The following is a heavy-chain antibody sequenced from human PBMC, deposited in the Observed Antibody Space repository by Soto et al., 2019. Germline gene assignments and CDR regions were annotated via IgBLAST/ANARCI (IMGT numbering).Heavy chain of an antibody. Sequence: SETLSLTCTVSGGSISSSSYYWGWIRQPPGKGLEWIGSIYYSGSTYYNPSLKSRVTISVDTSKNQFSLKLSSVTAADTAVYYCAREGWPLLQTGMDVWGQGTTVTVSS. CDR1: GGSISSSSYY. V-gene: IGHV4-39*02. CDR2: IYYSGST. D-gene: IGHD2-15*01. CDR3: AREGWPLLQTGMDV. J-gene: IGHJ6*02.